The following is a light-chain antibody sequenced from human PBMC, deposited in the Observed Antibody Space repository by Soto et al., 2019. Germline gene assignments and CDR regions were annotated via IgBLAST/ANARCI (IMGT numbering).Light chain of an antibody. CDR3: CSYTSSSTFVV. V-gene: IGLV2-14*01. Sequence: QSVLTQPASVSGSPGQSITISCTGTSSDVGAYNFVSWYQQHPGKAPKLMIYDVTNRPSGISNRFSGSKSGNTASLTISGLQTEDEADYYCCSYTSSSTFVVFGGGTKVTVL. CDR1: SSDVGAYNF. CDR2: DVT. J-gene: IGLJ2*01.